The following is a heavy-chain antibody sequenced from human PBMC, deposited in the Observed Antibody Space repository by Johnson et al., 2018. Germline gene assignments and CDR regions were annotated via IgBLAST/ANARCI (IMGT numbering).Heavy chain of an antibody. Sequence: QVQLVESGGGVVQPGRSLRLSCAASGFTFSSYAMHWVRQAPGKGLEWVAVISYDGSNKYYADSVKGRFTIPRDNSKNTLYLQMNSLRAEDTAVYYCARVFAAWVTHDAFDIWGQGTMVTVSS. CDR1: GFTFSSYA. D-gene: IGHD2-21*02. CDR2: ISYDGSNK. V-gene: IGHV3-30-3*01. CDR3: ARVFAAWVTHDAFDI. J-gene: IGHJ3*02.